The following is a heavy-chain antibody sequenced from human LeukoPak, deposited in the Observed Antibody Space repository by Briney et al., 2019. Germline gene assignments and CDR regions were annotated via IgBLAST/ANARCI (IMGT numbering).Heavy chain of an antibody. Sequence: GASVKVSCKASGYTFVTYGISWVRQAPGQGLQWMGWINPHKGNTNYAQNFQNRVTMTTDTSTNTAYMELRSLRSDDTAVYYCARGDGTYYYDSSGYSTFDYWGQGTLVTVSS. V-gene: IGHV1-18*01. CDR1: GYTFVTYG. CDR2: INPHKGNT. D-gene: IGHD3-22*01. CDR3: ARGDGTYYYDSSGYSTFDY. J-gene: IGHJ4*02.